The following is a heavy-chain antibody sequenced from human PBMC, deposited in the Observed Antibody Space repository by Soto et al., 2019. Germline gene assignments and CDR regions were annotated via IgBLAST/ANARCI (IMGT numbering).Heavy chain of an antibody. V-gene: IGHV3-21*01. CDR3: ARDPIPRYPFDY. CDR2: ISSSSSYI. J-gene: IGHJ4*02. Sequence: PGGSLRLSCAASGFTFSSYSMNWVRQAPGKGLEWVSSISSSSSYIYYADSVKGRFTISRDNAKNSLYLQMNSLRAEDTAVYYCARDPIPRYPFDYWGQGTLVTVSS. CDR1: GFTFSSYS. D-gene: IGHD3-9*01.